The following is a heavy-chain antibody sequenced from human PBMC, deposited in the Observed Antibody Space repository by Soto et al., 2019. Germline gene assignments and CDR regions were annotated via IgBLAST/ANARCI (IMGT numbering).Heavy chain of an antibody. CDR2: IYHSGST. CDR1: GGSISSSNW. J-gene: IGHJ4*02. V-gene: IGHV4-4*02. D-gene: IGHD5-18*01. Sequence: LSLTCAVSGGSISSSNWWSWVRQPPGKGLEWIGEIYHSGSTNYNPSLKSRVTISVDTSKNQFSLKLSSVTAADTAVYYCARIIRDGYSDFDYWGQGTLVTVSS. CDR3: ARIIRDGYSDFDY.